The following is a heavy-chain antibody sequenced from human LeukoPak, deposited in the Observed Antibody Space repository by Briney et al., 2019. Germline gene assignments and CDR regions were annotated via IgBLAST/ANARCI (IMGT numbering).Heavy chain of an antibody. D-gene: IGHD3-16*01. Sequence: SETLSLTCTVSGGSMRGSTYYWGWIRQPPGKGLEWIGYIYYSGSTNYNPSLKSRVTISVDTSKNQFSLKLSSVTAADTAVYYCARGGLKKIPFDYWGQGTLVTVSS. CDR2: IYYSGST. V-gene: IGHV4-61*05. J-gene: IGHJ4*02. CDR3: ARGGLKKIPFDY. CDR1: GGSMRGSTYY.